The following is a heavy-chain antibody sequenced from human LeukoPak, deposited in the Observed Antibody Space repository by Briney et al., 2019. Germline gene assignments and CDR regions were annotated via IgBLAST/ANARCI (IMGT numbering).Heavy chain of an antibody. CDR3: ARDHYSGYDFDY. Sequence: GGSLRLSCAASGFTFSSYEMNWVRQAPGRGLEWVSYISSSGSTIYYADSVKGRFTISRDNAKNSLYLQMNSLRAEDTAVYYCARDHYSGYDFDYWGQGTLVTVSS. J-gene: IGHJ4*02. CDR1: GFTFSSYE. D-gene: IGHD5-12*01. V-gene: IGHV3-48*03. CDR2: ISSSGSTI.